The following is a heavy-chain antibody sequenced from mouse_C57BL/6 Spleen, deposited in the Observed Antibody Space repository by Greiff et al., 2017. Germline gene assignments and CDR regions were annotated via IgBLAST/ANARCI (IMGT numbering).Heavy chain of an antibody. J-gene: IGHJ1*03. V-gene: IGHV1-82*01. CDR3: ARGENWYFDV. CDR1: GYAFSSSW. CDR2: IYPGDGDT. Sequence: VKLQESGPELVKPGASVKISCKASGYAFSSSWMNWVKQRPGKGLEWIGRIYPGDGDTNYNGKFKGKATLTADKSSSTAYMQLSSLTSEDSAVYFCARGENWYFDVWGTGTTVTVSS.